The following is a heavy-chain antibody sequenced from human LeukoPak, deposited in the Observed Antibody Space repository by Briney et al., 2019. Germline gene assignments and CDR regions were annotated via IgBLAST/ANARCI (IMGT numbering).Heavy chain of an antibody. CDR1: GGTFSSYA. CDR2: IIPIFGTA. Sequence: ASVKVSCKASGGTFSSYAISWVRQAPGQGLEWMGGIIPIFGTANYAQKFQGRVTITADESTSTAYMELSSLRSEDTAVYYCARVYGSAGIDAFDIWGQGTMVTVSS. V-gene: IGHV1-69*13. J-gene: IGHJ3*02. CDR3: ARVYGSAGIDAFDI. D-gene: IGHD3-10*01.